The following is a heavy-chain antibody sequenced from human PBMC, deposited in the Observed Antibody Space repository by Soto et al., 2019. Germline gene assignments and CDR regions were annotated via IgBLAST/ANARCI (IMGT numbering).Heavy chain of an antibody. CDR1: GYSFTSYW. CDR3: ARPTVVTPLYYYGMDV. CDR2: IDPSDSYT. D-gene: IGHD4-17*01. V-gene: IGHV5-10-1*01. J-gene: IGHJ6*02. Sequence: GESLKISCKGSGYSFTSYWISWVRQMPEKGLEWMGRIDPSDSYTNYSPSFQGHVTISADKSISTAYLQWSSLKASDTAMYYCARPTVVTPLYYYGMDVWGQGTTVTVSS.